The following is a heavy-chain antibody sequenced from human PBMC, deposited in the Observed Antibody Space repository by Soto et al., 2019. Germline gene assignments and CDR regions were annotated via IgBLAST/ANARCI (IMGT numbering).Heavy chain of an antibody. J-gene: IGHJ6*02. CDR1: GYTFTSYY. CDR3: ARAKYYYDSSGYSNYYYYGMDV. Sequence: QVQLVQSGAEVKKPGASVKVSCKASGYTFTSYYMHWVRQAPGQGLEWMGIINPSGGSTSYAQKFQGTVTMPRDTSTCTVYMALSSLRSEDTAVYYCARAKYYYDSSGYSNYYYYGMDVWGQGTTVTVSS. CDR2: INPSGGST. D-gene: IGHD3-22*01. V-gene: IGHV1-46*01.